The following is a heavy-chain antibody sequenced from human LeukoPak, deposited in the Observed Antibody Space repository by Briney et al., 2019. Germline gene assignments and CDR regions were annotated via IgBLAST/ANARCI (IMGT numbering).Heavy chain of an antibody. V-gene: IGHV2-5*01. J-gene: IGHJ4*02. D-gene: IGHD4-11*01. CDR2: IYWNDDK. CDR1: GFSLSTSGVG. Sequence: SGPTLVKPTQTLTLTCTFSGFSLSTSGVGVGWIRQPPGKALEWLALIYWNDDKRYSPSLKSRLTNTKDTSKNQVVLTMTNMDPVDTATYYCAHSKSTGASNPLDYWGQGTLVTVSS. CDR3: AHSKSTGASNPLDY.